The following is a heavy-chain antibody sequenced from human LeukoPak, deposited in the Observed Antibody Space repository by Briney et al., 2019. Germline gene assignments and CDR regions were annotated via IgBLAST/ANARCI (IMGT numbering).Heavy chain of an antibody. Sequence: PGGSLRLSCAASGFTFSSYAMSWVRQAPGKGLEWVSAISGSGGSTYYADSVKGRFTISRDNSKNTLYLQMNSLRAEDTAVYYCAKDDSPYGGNGLDYWGQGTLVTVSS. CDR1: GFTFSSYA. D-gene: IGHD4-23*01. CDR3: AKDDSPYGGNGLDY. CDR2: ISGSGGST. J-gene: IGHJ4*02. V-gene: IGHV3-23*01.